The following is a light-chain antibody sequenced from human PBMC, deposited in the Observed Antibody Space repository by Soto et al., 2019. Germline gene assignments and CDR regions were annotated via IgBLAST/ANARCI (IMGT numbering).Light chain of an antibody. CDR2: AAS. CDR1: QSVSSSY. CDR3: QQYGSSPLVT. J-gene: IGKJ5*01. Sequence: EIVLTQSPGTLSLSPGERATLSCRASQSVSSSYLAWYQQKPGQAPRLLIYAASSRATGIPDRFSGSGSGTAFTLTISRLEPGDFAVYYCQQYGSSPLVTFGQGTRLEIK. V-gene: IGKV3-20*01.